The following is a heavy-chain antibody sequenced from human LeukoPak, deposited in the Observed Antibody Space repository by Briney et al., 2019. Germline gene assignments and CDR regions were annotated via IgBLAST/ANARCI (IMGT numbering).Heavy chain of an antibody. Sequence: GESLKISCQGSGYSFTSYWIGWVRQMPGKGLEWMGIIYPGDSDTRYSPSFQGQVTISADKSISTAYLQWSSLKASDTAMYYCARLRSGWSLAEYFQHWGQGTLVTVSS. J-gene: IGHJ1*01. V-gene: IGHV5-51*01. CDR3: ARLRSGWSLAEYFQH. D-gene: IGHD6-19*01. CDR1: GYSFTSYW. CDR2: IYPGDSDT.